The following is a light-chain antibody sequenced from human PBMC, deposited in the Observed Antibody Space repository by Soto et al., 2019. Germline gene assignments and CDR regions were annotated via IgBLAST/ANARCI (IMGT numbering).Light chain of an antibody. Sequence: EIVLTQSPGTLSLSPGERATLSCRASQSISSSYLAWYQQKPGQAPRLLIYDASSRATGIPDRFSGSGSGTDFTLTISRLEPEDFAVYYCQQYDSSPETFGQGTKLEIK. CDR1: QSISSSY. V-gene: IGKV3-20*01. J-gene: IGKJ2*01. CDR2: DAS. CDR3: QQYDSSPET.